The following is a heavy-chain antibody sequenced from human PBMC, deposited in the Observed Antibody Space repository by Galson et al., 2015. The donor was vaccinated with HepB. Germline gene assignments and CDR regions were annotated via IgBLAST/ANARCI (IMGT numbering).Heavy chain of an antibody. CDR1: GGTFSSYT. CDR2: IIPILGIA. D-gene: IGHD3-9*01. Sequence: SVKVSCKASGGTFSSYTISWVRQAPGQGLEWMGRIIPILGIANYAQKFQGRVTITADKSTSTAHMELSSLRSEDTAVYYCARDYDILTGYYSYYGMDVWGQGTTVTVSS. CDR3: ARDYDILTGYYSYYGMDV. J-gene: IGHJ6*02. V-gene: IGHV1-69*04.